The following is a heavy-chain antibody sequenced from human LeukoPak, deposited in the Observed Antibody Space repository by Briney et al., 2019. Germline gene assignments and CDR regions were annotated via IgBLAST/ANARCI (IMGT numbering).Heavy chain of an antibody. CDR2: INHRGST. J-gene: IGHJ4*02. Sequence: SETLSLTCAVYGGSFSGYYWSWIRQPPGKGLEWIGEINHRGSTNYNPSLKSRVTISVDTSKNQFSLKLSSVTAADTAVYYCARDTPAGNYYDSSGTTKNDYWGQGTLVTVSS. V-gene: IGHV4-34*01. CDR3: ARDTPAGNYYDSSGTTKNDY. D-gene: IGHD3-22*01. CDR1: GGSFSGYY.